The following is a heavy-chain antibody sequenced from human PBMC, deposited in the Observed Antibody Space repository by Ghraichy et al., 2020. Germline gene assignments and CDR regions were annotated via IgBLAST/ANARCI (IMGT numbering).Heavy chain of an antibody. J-gene: IGHJ6*02. V-gene: IGHV6-1*01. CDR1: GDSVTSNSAA. CDR3: SKVRQYYDSAGYYHYSGMDV. CDR2: TSYRSEWST. Sequence: SQTLSLTCVISGDSVTSNSAAWVWVRQSPSRGLEWLGRTSYRSEWSTDYAVSVKSRISITPDTSKNQFSLQLRSVTPEDTAVYYCSKVRQYYDSAGYYHYSGMDVWGQGTTVTVSS. D-gene: IGHD3-22*01.